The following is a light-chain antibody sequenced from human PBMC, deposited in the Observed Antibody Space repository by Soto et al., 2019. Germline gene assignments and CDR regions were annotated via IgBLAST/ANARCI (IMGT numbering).Light chain of an antibody. Sequence: EIVLTQSPGTLSLSPGETAALSCRASRSLSDNHLAWYQQRPGQAPRLLIYNSSSRAAGIPDRFRGSGSGTDFTLTIRRLEPEDFGVYYCQHYVTWPLTFGGGTKVESK. V-gene: IGKV3-20*01. J-gene: IGKJ4*01. CDR2: NSS. CDR3: QHYVTWPLT. CDR1: RSLSDNH.